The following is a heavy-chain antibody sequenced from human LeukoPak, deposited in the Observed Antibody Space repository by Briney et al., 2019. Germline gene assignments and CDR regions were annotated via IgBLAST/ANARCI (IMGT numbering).Heavy chain of an antibody. V-gene: IGHV4-59*08. Sequence: SETLSLTCTVSGGSISSYYWSWIRQPPGKGLEWIGYIYYSGSTNYNPSLKSRVTISVDTSKNQFSLKLSSVTAADTAVYYCARGPSYDILTGYPYYYGMDVWGQGTTVTVSS. D-gene: IGHD3-9*01. CDR3: ARGPSYDILTGYPYYYGMDV. CDR2: IYYSGST. J-gene: IGHJ6*02. CDR1: GGSISSYY.